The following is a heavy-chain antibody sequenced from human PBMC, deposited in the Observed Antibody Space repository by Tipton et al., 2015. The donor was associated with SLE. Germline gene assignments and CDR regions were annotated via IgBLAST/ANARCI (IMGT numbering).Heavy chain of an antibody. CDR2: IYYSGST. Sequence: TLSLTCTVSGGSISSSSYYWGWIRQPPGKGLEWIGSIYYSGSTYYNPSLKSRVTISVGTSKNQFSRKPSSVTAADTAVYYCARLPTGFPNWFDPWGQGTLVTVSS. D-gene: IGHD4-17*01. CDR3: ARLPTGFPNWFDP. CDR1: GGSISSSSYY. J-gene: IGHJ5*02. V-gene: IGHV4-39*01.